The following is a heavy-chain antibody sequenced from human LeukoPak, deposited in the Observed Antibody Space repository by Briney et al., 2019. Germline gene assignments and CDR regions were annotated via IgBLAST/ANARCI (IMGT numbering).Heavy chain of an antibody. Sequence: SETLSLTCTVSGGSISSYYWSWIRQPPGKGLERIGYIYYSGSTNYNPSLKSRVTISVDTSKNQFSLKLSSVTAADTAVYYCARDLVGRGDYVGNWFDPWGQGTLVTVSS. CDR2: IYYSGST. CDR1: GGSISSYY. CDR3: ARDLVGRGDYVGNWFDP. D-gene: IGHD4-17*01. J-gene: IGHJ5*02. V-gene: IGHV4-59*01.